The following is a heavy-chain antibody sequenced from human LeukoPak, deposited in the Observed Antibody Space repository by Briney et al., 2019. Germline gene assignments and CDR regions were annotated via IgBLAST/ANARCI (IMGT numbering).Heavy chain of an antibody. Sequence: ASVKVSCKASGYTFTSYGISWVRQAPGQGLEWMGWISAYNGNTNYAQKLQGRVTMTTDTSTSTAYMELRSLRSDDTAVYYCARHQRPTLHQNSLNPPYFDYWGQGTLVTVSS. V-gene: IGHV1-18*01. J-gene: IGHJ4*02. CDR1: GYTFTSYG. D-gene: IGHD4-23*01. CDR2: ISAYNGNT. CDR3: ARHQRPTLHQNSLNPPYFDY.